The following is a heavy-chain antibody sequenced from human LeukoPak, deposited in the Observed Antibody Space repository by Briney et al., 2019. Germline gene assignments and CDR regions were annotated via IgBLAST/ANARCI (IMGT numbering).Heavy chain of an antibody. CDR1: GVSFSGYY. CDR3: ARDSSAMFDY. Sequence: PSETLSLTCAVYGVSFSGYYWSWIRQPPGKGLEWIGEINHSGSTNYNPSLKSRVTISVDTSKNQFSLKLSSVTPEDTAVYYCARDSSAMFDYWGQGTLVAVSS. V-gene: IGHV4-34*01. J-gene: IGHJ4*02. CDR2: INHSGST. D-gene: IGHD2-2*01.